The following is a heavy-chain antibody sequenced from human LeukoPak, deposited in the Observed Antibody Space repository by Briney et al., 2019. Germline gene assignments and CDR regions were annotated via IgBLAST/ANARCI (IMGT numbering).Heavy chain of an antibody. D-gene: IGHD6-6*01. CDR2: INPSGGST. J-gene: IGHJ6*02. Sequence: ASVNVSCKASGYTFTSYYMHWVRQAPGQGLEWMGIINPSGGSTSYAQKFQGRVTMTRDTSTSTVYMELSSLRSEDTAVYYCARGLAPYSSSFYHYYGMDVWGQGTTVTVSS. CDR3: ARGLAPYSSSFYHYYGMDV. V-gene: IGHV1-46*01. CDR1: GYTFTSYY.